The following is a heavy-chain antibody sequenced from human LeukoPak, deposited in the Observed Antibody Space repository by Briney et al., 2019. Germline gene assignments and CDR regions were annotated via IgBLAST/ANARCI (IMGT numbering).Heavy chain of an antibody. CDR2: IYYSGST. CDR3: ARTSRGGSGSYYFDY. Sequence: PSATLSLTCTASGGSISSSSYYWGWIRQPPGKGLEWIGSIYYSGSTYYNPSLKSRVTISVDTSKNQFSLKLSSVTAADTAVYYCARTSRGGSGSYYFDYWGQGTLVTVSS. D-gene: IGHD3-10*01. V-gene: IGHV4-39*01. CDR1: GGSISSSSYY. J-gene: IGHJ4*02.